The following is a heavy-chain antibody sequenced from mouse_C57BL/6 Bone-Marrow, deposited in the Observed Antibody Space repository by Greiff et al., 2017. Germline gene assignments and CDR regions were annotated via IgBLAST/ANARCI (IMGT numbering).Heavy chain of an antibody. CDR1: GYTFTSYW. CDR3: AREGELLLGEYFDV. V-gene: IGHV1-69*01. D-gene: IGHD1-1*01. Sequence: QVLLLQPGAEFVMPGASVKLSCKASGYTFTSYWMHWVKQRPGQGLEWIGEIDPSDSYTNYNQKFKGKFTLTVDKSTSTAYMQLSSLTSEDSAVYYCAREGELLLGEYFDVWGTGTTVTVSS. CDR2: IDPSDSYT. J-gene: IGHJ1*03.